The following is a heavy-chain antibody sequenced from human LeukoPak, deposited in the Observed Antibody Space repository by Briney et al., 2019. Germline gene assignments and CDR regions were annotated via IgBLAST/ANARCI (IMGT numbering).Heavy chain of an antibody. CDR2: ISWNSGSI. V-gene: IGHV3-9*01. CDR3: AKGGGYSSSWYLYFDY. D-gene: IGHD6-13*01. CDR1: GFTFDDYA. J-gene: IGHJ4*02. Sequence: GGSLRLSCAASGFTFDDYATHWVRQAPGKGLEWVSGISWNSGSIGYADSVKGRFTISRDNAKNSLYLQMNSLRAEDTALYYCAKGGGYSSSWYLYFDYWGQGTLVTVSS.